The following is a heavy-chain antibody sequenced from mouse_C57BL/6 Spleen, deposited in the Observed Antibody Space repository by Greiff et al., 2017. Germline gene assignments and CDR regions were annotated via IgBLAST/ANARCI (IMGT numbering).Heavy chain of an antibody. J-gene: IGHJ2*01. Sequence: VKLQESGAELVRPGASVTLSCKASGYTFTDYEMHWVKQTPVHGLEWIGAIDPETGGTAYNQKFKGKAILTADKSSGTAYMELRSLTSEDSAVYYCTRGDYYGVWGQGTTLTVSS. CDR1: GYTFTDYE. V-gene: IGHV1-15*01. D-gene: IGHD1-1*01. CDR3: TRGDYYGV. CDR2: IDPETGGT.